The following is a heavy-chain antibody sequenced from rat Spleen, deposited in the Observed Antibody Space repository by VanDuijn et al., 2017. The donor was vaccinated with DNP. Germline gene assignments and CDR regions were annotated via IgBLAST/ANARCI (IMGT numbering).Heavy chain of an antibody. J-gene: IGHJ2*01. CDR1: GFTFNDYW. CDR3: TTKGTTGTSDY. V-gene: IGHV5-27*01. D-gene: IGHD1-11*01. CDR2: ITTGGGHT. Sequence: EVQLVESGGGLVQPGRSLKLSCVASGFTFNDYWMTWIRQAPTKGLAWVASITTGGGHTYYRDSVKGRFTISRDNATSTLYLQMDSLRSEDTATYYCTTKGTTGTSDYWGQGVMVTVSS.